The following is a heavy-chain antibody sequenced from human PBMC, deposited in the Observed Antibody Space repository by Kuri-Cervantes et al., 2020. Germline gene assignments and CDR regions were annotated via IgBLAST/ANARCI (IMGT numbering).Heavy chain of an antibody. V-gene: IGHV4-34*01. J-gene: IGHJ6*03. CDR2: INHSGRT. Sequence: GSLRLSCAVYGGSLSPYYWSWVRQSPGKGLEWIGDINHSGRTDNNPSLKSRVTISVDTSKSQISLNLRSMTAADTAVYYCARRSPRYYYYYMDVWGKGTTVTVSS. CDR1: GGSLSPYY. CDR3: ARRSPRYYYYYMDV.